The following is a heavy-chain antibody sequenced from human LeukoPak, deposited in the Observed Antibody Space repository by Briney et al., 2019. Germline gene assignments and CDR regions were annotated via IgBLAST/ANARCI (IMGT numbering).Heavy chain of an antibody. CDR2: ISSSSSTI. CDR3: ARETGFIFGYFDY. J-gene: IGHJ4*02. Sequence: GGSPRLSCAASGFTFSSYSMNWVRQAPGKGLEWVSYISSSSSTIYYADSVKGRFTISRDNAKNSLYLQMNSLRAEDTAVYYCARETGFIFGYFDYWGQGTLVTVSS. D-gene: IGHD3-3*02. V-gene: IGHV3-48*01. CDR1: GFTFSSYS.